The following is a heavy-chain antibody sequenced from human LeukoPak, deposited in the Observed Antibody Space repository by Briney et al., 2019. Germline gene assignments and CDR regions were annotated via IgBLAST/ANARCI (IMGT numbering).Heavy chain of an antibody. V-gene: IGHV3-53*01. CDR3: ARGTYYYDSRGYSSYYYGMDV. D-gene: IGHD3-22*01. CDR2: IYSGGST. CDR1: EFNVSSKY. Sequence: GGSLRLSCAASEFNVSSKYINWVRQAPGKGLEWVSIIYSGGSTYYADSVKGRFTISRDNSKNTLSLQMNSLRAEDTAVYYCARGTYYYDSRGYSSYYYGMDVWGQGTTVTVSS. J-gene: IGHJ6*02.